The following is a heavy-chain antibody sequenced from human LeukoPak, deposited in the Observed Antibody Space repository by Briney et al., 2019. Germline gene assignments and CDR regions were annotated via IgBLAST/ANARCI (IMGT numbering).Heavy chain of an antibody. CDR3: ARIVVVVAARGGWVDY. J-gene: IGHJ4*02. CDR2: IHYSGST. CDR1: GGSISSSSYY. V-gene: IGHV4-61*05. D-gene: IGHD2-15*01. Sequence: SETLSLTCTVSGGSISSSSYYWGWIRQPPGKGLEWIGYIHYSGSTNYNPSLKSRVTISVDTSKNQFSLKLSSVTAADTAVYYCARIVVVVAARGGWVDYWGQGTLVTVSS.